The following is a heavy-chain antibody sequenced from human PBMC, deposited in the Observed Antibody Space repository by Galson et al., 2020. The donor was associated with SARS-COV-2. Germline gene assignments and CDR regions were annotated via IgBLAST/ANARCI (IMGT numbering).Heavy chain of an antibody. D-gene: IGHD6-25*01. V-gene: IGHV4-31*01. CDR2: IYYSGST. CDR1: GGSINSGAYY. Sequence: ASETLSLTCTVSGGSINSGAYYWSWIRQLPGKGLEWIGYIYYSGSTYYNPSLKSQVTISLDTSKNQFSLKLSSVTAADTAVYYCARIASARNGMDVWGQGTTVTVSS. CDR3: ARIASARNGMDV. J-gene: IGHJ6*02.